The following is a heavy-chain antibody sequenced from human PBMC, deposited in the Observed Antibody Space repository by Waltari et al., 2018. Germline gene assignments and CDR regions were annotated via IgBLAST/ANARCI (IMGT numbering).Heavy chain of an antibody. D-gene: IGHD3-10*01. J-gene: IGHJ6*02. CDR2: ISASGNTI. CDR3: ARDLTGHRGIFPFSYGMDV. Sequence: EVQLVESGGGWVQPGGSLRLSCAASGFTFSTYEMNWVRQAPGKGLEWVSYISASGNTIYYADSVKGRFTISRDNAKNSLYLQMNSLRAEDTAVYYCARDLTGHRGIFPFSYGMDVWGQGTTVTVSS. V-gene: IGHV3-48*03. CDR1: GFTFSTYE.